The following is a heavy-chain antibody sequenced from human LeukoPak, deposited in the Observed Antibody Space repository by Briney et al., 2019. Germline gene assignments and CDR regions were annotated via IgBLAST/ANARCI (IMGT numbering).Heavy chain of an antibody. CDR1: GGSISSGGYY. J-gene: IGHJ6*02. CDR2: IYYSGST. V-gene: IGHV4-31*03. Sequence: PSETLSLTCTVSGGSISSGGYYWSWIRQHPGKGLEWIGYIYYSGSTYYNPSLKSRVTISVDMSKNQFSLKLSSVTAADTAVYYCARDPYYYGMDVWGQGTTVTVSS. CDR3: ARDPYYYGMDV.